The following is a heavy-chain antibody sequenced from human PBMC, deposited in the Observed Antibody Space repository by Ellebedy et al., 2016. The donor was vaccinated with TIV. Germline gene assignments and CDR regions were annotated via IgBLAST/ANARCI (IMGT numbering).Heavy chain of an antibody. J-gene: IGHJ4*02. CDR3: ARVLNVWGSYRPLGY. V-gene: IGHV1-18*01. Sequence: ASVKVSXKASGYTFTNYGISWVRQAPGQGLEWMGWISPYNGNRRSAQKLQGRVTMTTDTTTSTAYMELRSLRSDDTAMYYCARVLNVWGSYRPLGYWGQGTLVTVSS. CDR2: ISPYNGNR. CDR1: GYTFTNYG. D-gene: IGHD3-16*02.